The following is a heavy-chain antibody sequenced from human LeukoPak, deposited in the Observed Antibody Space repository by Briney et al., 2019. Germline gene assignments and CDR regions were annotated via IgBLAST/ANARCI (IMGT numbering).Heavy chain of an antibody. CDR2: INHSGST. CDR3: ARRGYSYGRRLSFFDY. Sequence: SETLSLTCAVYRGSFSGYYWNWIRQPPGKGLEWIGEINHSGSTNYNPSLKSRVTISVDTSKNQFSLKLSSVTAADTAVYYCARRGYSYGRRLSFFDYWGQGTLVTVSS. V-gene: IGHV4-34*01. CDR1: RGSFSGYY. D-gene: IGHD5-18*01. J-gene: IGHJ4*02.